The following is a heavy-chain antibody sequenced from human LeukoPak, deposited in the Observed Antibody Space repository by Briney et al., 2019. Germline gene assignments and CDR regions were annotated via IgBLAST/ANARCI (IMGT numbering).Heavy chain of an antibody. CDR1: GFTFDDYT. Sequence: GGSLRLSCAASGFTFDDYTMSWVRQAPGKGLEWVSGINWNGGSTGYADSVKGRFTISRDNAKNSLYLQMNSLRAEDTALYYCARNPGIAVAGTPLDYWGQGTLVTVSS. J-gene: IGHJ4*02. D-gene: IGHD6-19*01. CDR3: ARNPGIAVAGTPLDY. CDR2: INWNGGST. V-gene: IGHV3-20*04.